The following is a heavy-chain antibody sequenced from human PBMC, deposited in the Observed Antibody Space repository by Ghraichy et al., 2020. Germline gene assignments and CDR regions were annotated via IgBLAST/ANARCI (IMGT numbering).Heavy chain of an antibody. CDR2: INHSGST. V-gene: IGHV4-34*01. CDR3: ARVGVLLWFGELSAKGWFDP. Sequence: SETLSLTCAVYGGSFSGYYWSWIRQPPGKGLEWIGEINHSGSTNYNPSLKSRVTISVDTSKNQFSLKLSSVTAADTAVYYCARVGVLLWFGELSAKGWFDPWGQGTLVTVSS. J-gene: IGHJ5*02. CDR1: GGSFSGYY. D-gene: IGHD3-10*01.